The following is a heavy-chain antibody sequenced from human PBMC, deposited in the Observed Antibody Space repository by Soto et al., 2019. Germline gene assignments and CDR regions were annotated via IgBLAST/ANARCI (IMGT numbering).Heavy chain of an antibody. V-gene: IGHV1-69*02. Sequence: QVQLVQSGAEVKKPGSSVKVSCKASGGTFSSYTMSWVRQAPGQGLEWMGMIIPMLGVPNYAQKFQGRVTISADRSTTTAYMELNSLRSEDTAVYYCARSDCSSGACYRAFDIWGQGTMVTVSS. D-gene: IGHD2-8*01. CDR1: GGTFSSYT. CDR3: ARSDCSSGACYRAFDI. J-gene: IGHJ3*02. CDR2: IIPMLGVP.